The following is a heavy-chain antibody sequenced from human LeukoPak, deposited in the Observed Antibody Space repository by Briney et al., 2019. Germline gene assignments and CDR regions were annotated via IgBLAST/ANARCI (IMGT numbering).Heavy chain of an antibody. CDR1: GYTFSSYW. D-gene: IGHD3-3*01. J-gene: IGHJ4*02. CDR2: IYPGDSDT. V-gene: IGHV5-51*01. CDR3: ARQNDFRLDY. Sequence: GESLRISCKGSGYTFSSYWIGWVRQMPGKGLEWMGIIYPGDSDTRYSPSLQGQVTISVDTSIGTAYLQWSSLKASDTAIYYCARQNDFRLDYWGRGTLVTVSS.